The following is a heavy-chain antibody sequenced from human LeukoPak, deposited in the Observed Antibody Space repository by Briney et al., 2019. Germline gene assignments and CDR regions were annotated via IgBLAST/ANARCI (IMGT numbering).Heavy chain of an antibody. J-gene: IGHJ4*02. CDR1: GFTFSSYW. Sequence: GGSLRLSCATSGFTFSSYWMHWVRQAPGKGLVWVSRINSDGSSTSYVDSVKGRFTISRDNAKNTLYLQMNSLRAEDTAVYYCARAVDFWSGYSFDYWGQGTLVTVSS. CDR3: ARAVDFWSGYSFDY. V-gene: IGHV3-74*01. CDR2: INSDGSST. D-gene: IGHD3-3*01.